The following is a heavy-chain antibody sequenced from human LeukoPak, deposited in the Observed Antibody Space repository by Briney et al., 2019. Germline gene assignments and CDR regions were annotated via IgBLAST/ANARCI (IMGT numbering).Heavy chain of an antibody. CDR3: AKESSGGWYFDY. V-gene: IGHV3-23*01. CDR2: IPASGGST. D-gene: IGHD6-19*01. J-gene: IGHJ4*02. Sequence: GRSLRLSCAASGFTFSSNVMIWVRQAPRKGLEWVSSIPASGGSTYYADSVKGRFTISRDNSKNSLYLQMNSLRAEDTAVYYCAKESSGGWYFDYWGQGTLVTVSS. CDR1: GFTFSSNV.